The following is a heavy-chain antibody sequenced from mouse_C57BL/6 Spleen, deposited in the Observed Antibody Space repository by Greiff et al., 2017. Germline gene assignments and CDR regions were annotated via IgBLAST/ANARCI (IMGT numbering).Heavy chain of an antibody. CDR2: IHPTSGST. V-gene: IGHV1-64*01. CDR1: GYTFTSYW. CDR3: ARQDGTTVVARYFDV. D-gene: IGHD1-1*01. Sequence: QVQLQQPGAELVKPGASVKLSCKASGYTFTSYWMHWVKQRPGQGLEWIGLIHPTSGSTNYNEKFKSKATLTVDKSSSTAYMQLSSLTSEDSAVYYCARQDGTTVVARYFDVWGTGTTVTVSS. J-gene: IGHJ1*03.